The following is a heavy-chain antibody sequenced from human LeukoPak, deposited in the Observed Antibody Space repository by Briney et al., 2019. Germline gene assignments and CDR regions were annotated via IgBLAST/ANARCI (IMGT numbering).Heavy chain of an antibody. V-gene: IGHV4-34*01. Sequence: GSLRLSCAASGFTFSSYWMSWVRQAPGKGLEWIGEVSHSGGTHYNPALKSRVTISLHTSKNQFSLKLNSVTVADTALYYCARREGWFDPWGQGTLVTVSS. J-gene: IGHJ5*02. CDR1: GFTFSSYW. CDR2: VSHSGGT. CDR3: ARREGWFDP.